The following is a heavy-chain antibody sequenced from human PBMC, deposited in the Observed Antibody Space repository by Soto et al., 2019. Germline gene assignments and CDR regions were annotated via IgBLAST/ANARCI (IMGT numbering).Heavy chain of an antibody. Sequence: QVQLVESGGGGVQPGRSLTLSCAASGFTFSSYAMHCVRQAPGKALAWVAVISYDGINKYYADSVKGRFTISRDNSKNTLYLQMNSLRAEDTAVYYCAKDLTTGGCQGSFAYWGQGSLVTVSS. J-gene: IGHJ4*02. D-gene: IGHD7-27*01. CDR2: ISYDGINK. V-gene: IGHV3-30*18. CDR3: AKDLTTGGCQGSFAY. CDR1: GFTFSSYA.